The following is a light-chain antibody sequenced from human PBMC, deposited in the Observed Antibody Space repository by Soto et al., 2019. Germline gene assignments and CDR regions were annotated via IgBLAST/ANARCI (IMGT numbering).Light chain of an antibody. CDR3: QQYNNWPVT. CDR1: QSVSSN. CDR2: GAS. Sequence: EIVMTQSPATLSVSQGERATLSCRASQSVSSNLAWYQQKPGQAPRLLIYGASTRATGIPARFSGSGSGTEFTLTISSLQSEDLAGYYCQQYNNWPVTFGQGTKLEIK. J-gene: IGKJ2*01. V-gene: IGKV3-15*01.